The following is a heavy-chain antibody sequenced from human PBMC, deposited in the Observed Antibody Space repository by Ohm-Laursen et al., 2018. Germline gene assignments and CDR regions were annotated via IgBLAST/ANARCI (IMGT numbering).Heavy chain of an antibody. CDR3: ARDRHYDFWSGYTDGFDP. J-gene: IGHJ5*02. CDR1: GGSISSSRFY. CDR2: IYYSGST. D-gene: IGHD3-3*01. Sequence: SDTLSLTCSVSGGSISSSRFYWSWIRQPPGKGLEWIGYIYYSGSTNYNPSLKSRVTISVDTSKNQFSLKLSSVTAADTAVYYCARDRHYDFWSGYTDGFDPWGQGTLVTVSS. V-gene: IGHV4-61*01.